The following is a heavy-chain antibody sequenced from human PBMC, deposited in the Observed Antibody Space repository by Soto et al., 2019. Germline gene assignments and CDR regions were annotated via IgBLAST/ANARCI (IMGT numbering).Heavy chain of an antibody. CDR3: AREQYGDYVFDY. V-gene: IGHV3-66*01. D-gene: IGHD4-17*01. CDR2: IYSGGST. J-gene: IGHJ4*02. CDR1: VFTVSSNY. Sequence: PGGSLRLSCAASVFTVSSNYMSWVRQAPGKGLEWVSVIYSGGSTYYADSVKGRFTISRDNSKNTLYLQMNSLRAEDTAVYYCAREQYGDYVFDYWGQGTLVTVSS.